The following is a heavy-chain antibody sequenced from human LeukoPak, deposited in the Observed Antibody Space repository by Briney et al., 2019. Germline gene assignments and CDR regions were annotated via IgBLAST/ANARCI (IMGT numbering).Heavy chain of an antibody. D-gene: IGHD2/OR15-2a*01. J-gene: IGHJ4*02. CDR2: IYTGGST. Sequence: PGGSLRLSCAASGFSVSSDDMNWIRQTPGKGLEWVSVIYTGGSTYYADSVKGRFTISRDNSRNTLYLQMSSLRAEDKAVYYCARFTISTTTADYFDYWGQGTLVTVSS. CDR1: GFSVSSDD. V-gene: IGHV3-66*01. CDR3: ARFTISTTTADYFDY.